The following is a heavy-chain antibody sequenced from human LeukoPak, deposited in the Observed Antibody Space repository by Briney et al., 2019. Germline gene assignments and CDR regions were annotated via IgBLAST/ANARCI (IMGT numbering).Heavy chain of an antibody. CDR2: IRSKAYGGTT. J-gene: IGHJ5*02. CDR3: TREGVLRYFDWLLFWFDP. Sequence: PGGSLRLSCEASGFAFSSYEMNWVRQAPGKGLEWVGFIRSKAYGGTTEYAASVKGRFTISRDDSKSIAYLQMNSLKTEDTAVYYCTREGVLRYFDWLLFWFDPWGQGTLVTVSS. D-gene: IGHD3-9*01. CDR1: GFAFSSYE. V-gene: IGHV3-49*04.